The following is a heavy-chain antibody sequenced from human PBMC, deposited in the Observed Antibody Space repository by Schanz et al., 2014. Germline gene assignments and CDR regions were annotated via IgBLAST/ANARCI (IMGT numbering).Heavy chain of an antibody. CDR3: AKGPYYYYYMDV. Sequence: QVQLVESGGGVVQPGRSLRLSCVASGFTFSSYDVFWVRQAPGKGLEWVSGITGASDHIDYAESVKGRFTISRDNSKNTLYLQMSSLRADDTAVYYCAKGPYYYYYMDVWGNGTTVTVSS. V-gene: IGHV3-NL1*01. CDR1: GFTFSSYD. CDR2: ITGASDHI. J-gene: IGHJ6*03.